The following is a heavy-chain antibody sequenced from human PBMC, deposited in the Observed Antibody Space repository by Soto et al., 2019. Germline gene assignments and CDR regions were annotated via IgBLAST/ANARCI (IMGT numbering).Heavy chain of an antibody. Sequence: GGSLRLSCAASGFTFSSYAMSWVRQAPGKGLEWVSAISGSGGSTYYADSVKGRFTISRDNSKNTLYLQMNSLRAEDTAVYYCAKGMYYYDSSGSSPFDYWGQGTLVTVSS. J-gene: IGHJ4*02. CDR2: ISGSGGST. CDR3: AKGMYYYDSSGSSPFDY. D-gene: IGHD3-22*01. CDR1: GFTFSSYA. V-gene: IGHV3-23*01.